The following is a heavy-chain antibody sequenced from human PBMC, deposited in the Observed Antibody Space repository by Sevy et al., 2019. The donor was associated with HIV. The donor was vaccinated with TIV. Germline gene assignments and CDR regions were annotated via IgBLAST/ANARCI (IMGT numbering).Heavy chain of an antibody. CDR3: ARAEVDTAIEGFDY. Sequence: ASVKVSCKASGYTFTRYSMNWVRQAPGQGLEWIGWINTNTGNPTYAQAFTGRFDFSLDTSVSTAYLKISSLKAEDTAVYYCARAEVDTAIEGFDYWGQGSLVTVSS. J-gene: IGHJ4*02. V-gene: IGHV7-4-1*02. CDR2: INTNTGNP. CDR1: GYTFTRYS. D-gene: IGHD5-18*01.